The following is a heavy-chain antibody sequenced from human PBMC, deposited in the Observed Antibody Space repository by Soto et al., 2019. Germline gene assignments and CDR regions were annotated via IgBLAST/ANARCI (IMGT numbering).Heavy chain of an antibody. D-gene: IGHD4-17*01. CDR1: GGSISSGGYS. V-gene: IGHV4-30-2*01. CDR3: ARGGYGDYVSRWFDP. Sequence: QLQLQESGSGLVKPSQTLSLTCAVSGGSISSGGYSWSWIRQPPGKGLEWIGYIYHSGSTYYNPSLKGRVTISVDRSKNQFSLKLSSVTAADTAVYYCARGGYGDYVSRWFDPWGQGTLVTVSS. CDR2: IYHSGST. J-gene: IGHJ5*02.